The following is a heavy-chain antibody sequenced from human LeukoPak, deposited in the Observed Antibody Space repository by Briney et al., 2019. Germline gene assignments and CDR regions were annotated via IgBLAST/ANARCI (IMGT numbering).Heavy chain of an antibody. D-gene: IGHD1-1*01. CDR1: GFTFSSYE. J-gene: IGHJ5*02. Sequence: GGSLRLSCAASGFTFSSYEMNWVRQAPGKGLEWVSYISSSGSTIYYADSVKGRFTISRDNAKNSLYLQMNRLRASDTAVYYCARELNGAFDPWGQGTLVTVSS. CDR2: ISSSGSTI. V-gene: IGHV3-48*03. CDR3: ARELNGAFDP.